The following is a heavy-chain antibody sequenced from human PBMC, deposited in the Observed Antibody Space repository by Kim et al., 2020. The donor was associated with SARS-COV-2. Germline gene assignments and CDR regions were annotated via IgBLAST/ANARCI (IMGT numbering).Heavy chain of an antibody. CDR1: GYTFTGYY. CDR2: INPNSGGT. CDR3: ARDDCSSTSCRPHYYYGMDV. D-gene: IGHD2-2*01. V-gene: IGHV1-2*06. J-gene: IGHJ6*02. Sequence: ASVKVSCKASGYTFTGYYMHWVRQAPGQGLEWMGRINPNSGGTNYAQKFQGRVTMTRDTSISTAYMELSRLRSDDTAVYYCARDDCSSTSCRPHYYYGMDVWGQGTTVTVSS.